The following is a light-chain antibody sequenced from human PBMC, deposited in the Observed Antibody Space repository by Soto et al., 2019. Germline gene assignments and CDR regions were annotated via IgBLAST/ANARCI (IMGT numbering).Light chain of an antibody. CDR3: SSYAGSNNRVV. J-gene: IGLJ2*01. CDR2: KVS. Sequence: QSALTQPPSASGSPGQSVTISCTGTSSDVGGYNYVSWYQQHPGKAPKLMIYKVSKRPSGVPDRFSGSKSGNTASLTVSGLQAEDEADYYCSSYAGSNNRVVFGGGTKLTVL. V-gene: IGLV2-8*01. CDR1: SSDVGGYNY.